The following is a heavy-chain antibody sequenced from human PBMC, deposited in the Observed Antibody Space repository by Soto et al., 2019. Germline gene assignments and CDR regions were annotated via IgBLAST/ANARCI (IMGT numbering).Heavy chain of an antibody. CDR3: AKNWNWGSLVH. J-gene: IGHJ4*02. V-gene: IGHV4-61*01. Sequence: SSETLSLTCTVSGGSISSGNYYWSWIRQPPGKGLEWIGYIYYSGSTNYNPSLKSRVTISVDTPKNQFSLKLSSVTAADTAVYYCAKNWNWGSLVHWGQGTLVTVSS. D-gene: IGHD7-27*01. CDR1: GGSISSGNYY. CDR2: IYYSGST.